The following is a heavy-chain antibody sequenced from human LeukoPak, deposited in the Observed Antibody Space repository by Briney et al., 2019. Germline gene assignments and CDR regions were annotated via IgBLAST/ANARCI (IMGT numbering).Heavy chain of an antibody. V-gene: IGHV3-48*03. J-gene: IGHJ3*02. Sequence: GSPRLSCAASGFTFSSYEMNWVRQAPGKGVERVSYISSSGSSIYNADSVKGRFTISRDNAKNSLYLQINSLRAEHTAVYYCARDLRIAVAGDAFDIWGQGTMVTVSS. CDR1: GFTFSSYE. D-gene: IGHD6-19*01. CDR2: ISSSGSSI. CDR3: ARDLRIAVAGDAFDI.